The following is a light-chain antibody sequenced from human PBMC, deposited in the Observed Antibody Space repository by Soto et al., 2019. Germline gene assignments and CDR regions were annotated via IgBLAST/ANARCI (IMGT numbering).Light chain of an antibody. Sequence: ETMMTQSPATLSVSPGERVTLSCRASQSVASHFAWYQQRPGQAPRLLIYDASTRATGIPARFSGSGSGTEFTLTITTLQSEDIAVYYCQKYNNWPLTFGPGTKVDIK. CDR2: DAS. CDR3: QKYNNWPLT. V-gene: IGKV3-15*01. J-gene: IGKJ3*01. CDR1: QSVASH.